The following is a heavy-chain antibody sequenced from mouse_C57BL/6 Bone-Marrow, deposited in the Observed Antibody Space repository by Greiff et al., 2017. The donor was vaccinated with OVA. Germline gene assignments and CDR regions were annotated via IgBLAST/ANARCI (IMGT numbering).Heavy chain of an antibody. CDR1: GFTFSSYG. J-gene: IGHJ2*01. Sequence: EVKLVESGGDLVKPGGSLKLSCAASGFTFSSYGMSWVRQTPDKRLEWVATISSGGSYTYYPDSVKGRFTISRDNAKNTLYLRMSSLKSEDTAMYYCARSVVPFDYWGQGTTLTVSS. CDR2: ISSGGSYT. V-gene: IGHV5-6*01. D-gene: IGHD1-1*01. CDR3: ARSVVPFDY.